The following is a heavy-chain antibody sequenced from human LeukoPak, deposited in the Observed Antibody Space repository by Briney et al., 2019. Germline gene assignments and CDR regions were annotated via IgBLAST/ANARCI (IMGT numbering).Heavy chain of an antibody. CDR3: ARHQSGRRYDALDV. J-gene: IGHJ3*01. D-gene: IGHD3-3*01. Sequence: GESLKISCKTSGYSFTTYWIDWVRQMPGKGLEWMGIIYPGDSDTTYSPSFQGQVTISVDMSTSTAYLQWTSLKASDTAMYYCARHQSGRRYDALDVWGQGTMVTVSS. CDR1: GYSFTTYW. V-gene: IGHV5-51*01. CDR2: IYPGDSDT.